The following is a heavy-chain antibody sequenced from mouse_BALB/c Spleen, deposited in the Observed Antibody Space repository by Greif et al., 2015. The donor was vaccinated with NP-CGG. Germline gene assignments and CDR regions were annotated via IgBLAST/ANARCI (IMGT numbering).Heavy chain of an antibody. V-gene: IGHV3-6*02. CDR1: GYSLTSDYY. J-gene: IGHJ3*01. D-gene: IGHD1-2*01. CDR2: ISDDGSN. CDR3: ARGGGTTAPFAY. Sequence: EVQLQESGPGLVKPSQSLSLTCSVTGYSLTSDYYWNLIPQFPGNKLACVFYISDDGSNTYNPSLKNRSSSTRDTSKNQFFLKLNSVTTEDTATYSCARGGGTTAPFAYWGQGTLVTVSA.